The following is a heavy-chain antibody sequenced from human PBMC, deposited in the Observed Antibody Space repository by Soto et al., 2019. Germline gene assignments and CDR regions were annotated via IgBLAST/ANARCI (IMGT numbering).Heavy chain of an antibody. CDR1: GYTFTSYD. CDR3: TRGPIQRLLWFGALDAFDI. D-gene: IGHD3-10*01. V-gene: IGHV1-8*01. CDR2: MNPNSGDT. Sequence: GASVKVSCKASGYTFTSYDINWVRQATGQGLEWMGWMNPNSGDTNYAQKLQGRVTMTTDTSTSTAYMELRSLRSDDTAVYYCTRGPIQRLLWFGALDAFDIWGQGTMVTVSS. J-gene: IGHJ3*02.